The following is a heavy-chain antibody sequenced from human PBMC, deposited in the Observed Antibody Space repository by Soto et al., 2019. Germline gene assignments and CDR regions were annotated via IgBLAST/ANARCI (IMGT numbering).Heavy chain of an antibody. J-gene: IGHJ4*02. D-gene: IGHD2-2*01. CDR2: IIPILGIA. Sequence: GASVKVSCKVSGGTFSSYTISWVRQAPGQGLGWMGRIIPILGIANYAQKFQGRVTMTADKSTSTAYMELSSLRSEDTAVYYCARGQMHCSSTSCYELDYWGQGTLVTVSS. CDR3: ARGQMHCSSTSCYELDY. CDR1: GGTFSSYT. V-gene: IGHV1-69*02.